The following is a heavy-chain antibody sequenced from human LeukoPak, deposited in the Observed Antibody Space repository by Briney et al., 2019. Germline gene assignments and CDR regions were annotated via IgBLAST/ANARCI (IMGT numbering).Heavy chain of an antibody. CDR1: GFTFSSYA. CDR3: AKDXXVWGSGGRSFDY. J-gene: IGHJ4*02. CDR2: ISGSGGST. V-gene: IGHV3-23*01. Sequence: GGSLRLSCAASGFTFSSYAMSWVRQAPGKGLEWVSAISGSGGSTYYADSVKGRFTISRDNSKNTLYLQMNSQRAEDTAVYYCAKDXXVWGSGGRSFDYWGQGTLVTVSS. D-gene: IGHD3-16*01.